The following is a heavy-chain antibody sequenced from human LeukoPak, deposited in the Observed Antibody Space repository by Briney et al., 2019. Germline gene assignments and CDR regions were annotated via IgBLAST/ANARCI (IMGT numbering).Heavy chain of an antibody. CDR3: AELGITMIGGV. Sequence: GGSLRLSCVASGFTFTNYWMTWVRQAPGKGLEWVANMKQDGREKYYVDSVKGRFTISRDNAKNSLYLQMNSLRAEDTAVYYCAELGITMIGGVWGKGTTVTISS. J-gene: IGHJ6*04. D-gene: IGHD3-10*02. CDR2: MKQDGREK. V-gene: IGHV3-7*01. CDR1: GFTFTNYW.